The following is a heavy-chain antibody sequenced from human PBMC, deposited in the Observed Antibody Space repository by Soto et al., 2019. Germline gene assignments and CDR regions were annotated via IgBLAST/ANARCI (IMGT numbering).Heavy chain of an antibody. CDR2: IYYSGST. Sequence: SETLSLTCTVSGGSISSSSYYWGWIRQPPGKGLEWIGSIYYSGSTYYNPSLKSRVTISVDTSKNQFSLKLSSVTAADTAVYYCARDRAVVAAKRNYNWFDPWGQGTLVTVSS. CDR1: GGSISSSSYY. V-gene: IGHV4-39*07. D-gene: IGHD2-15*01. CDR3: ARDRAVVAAKRNYNWFDP. J-gene: IGHJ5*02.